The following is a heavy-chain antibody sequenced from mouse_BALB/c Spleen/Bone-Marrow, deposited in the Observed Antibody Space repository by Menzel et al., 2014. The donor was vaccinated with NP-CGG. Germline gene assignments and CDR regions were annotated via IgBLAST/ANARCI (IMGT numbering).Heavy chain of an antibody. J-gene: IGHJ1*01. CDR1: GYTFTRYY. CDR2: INPTNGGT. D-gene: IGHD1-1*01. V-gene: IGHV1S81*02. Sequence: QVQLQQSGAELVKPGASVKLSCKASGYTFTRYYMYWVKQRPGQGLEWIGEINPTNGGTNFNEKFKSKATLTVDKSSSTAYMQLGSLTSEDSAVYYCTRSNYGYWYFDVWGAGTTVTVSS. CDR3: TRSNYGYWYFDV.